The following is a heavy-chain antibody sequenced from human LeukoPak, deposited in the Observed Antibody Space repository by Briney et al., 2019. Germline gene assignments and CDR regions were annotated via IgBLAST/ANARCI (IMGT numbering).Heavy chain of an antibody. CDR2: IYHSGST. J-gene: IGHJ6*02. CDR3: ARYGFVDDYYYGMDV. V-gene: IGHV4-30-2*01. Sequence: PSETLSLTCAVSGGSISSGGYSWSWIRQPPGKGLEWIGYIYHSGSTYYNPSLKSRVTISVDRSKNQFSLKLSSVTAADAAVYYCARYGFVDDYYYGMDVWGQGTTVTVSS. CDR1: GGSISSGGYS. D-gene: IGHD4-17*01.